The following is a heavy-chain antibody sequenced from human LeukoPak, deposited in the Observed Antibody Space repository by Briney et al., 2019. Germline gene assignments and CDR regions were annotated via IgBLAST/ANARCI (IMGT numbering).Heavy chain of an antibody. D-gene: IGHD5-24*01. CDR3: VSRDAYKPRYFMDV. Sequence: GGSLRLSCAASGFTFSGSAMHWVRQASGKGLEWVGRIRSKANSYATAYAASVKGRFTISRDDSKNTAYLQMNSLKTEDTAVYYCVSRDAYKPRYFMDVWGKGTTVTVSS. J-gene: IGHJ6*03. CDR1: GFTFSGSA. CDR2: IRSKANSYAT. V-gene: IGHV3-73*01.